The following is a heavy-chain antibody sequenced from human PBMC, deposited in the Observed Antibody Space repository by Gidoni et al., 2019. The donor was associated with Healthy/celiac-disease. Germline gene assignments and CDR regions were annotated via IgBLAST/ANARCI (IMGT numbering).Heavy chain of an antibody. Sequence: EVQLVESGGGLVQPGGSLRLSCAASGFTFSSYSMNWVRQAPGKGLEWVSYISSSSSTIYYADSVKGRFTISRDNAKNSLYLQMNSLRDEDTAVYYCARDSSERWLQQIGVLDAFDIWGKGTMVTVSS. J-gene: IGHJ3*02. V-gene: IGHV3-48*02. CDR2: ISSSSSTI. D-gene: IGHD5-12*01. CDR3: ARDSSERWLQQIGVLDAFDI. CDR1: GFTFSSYS.